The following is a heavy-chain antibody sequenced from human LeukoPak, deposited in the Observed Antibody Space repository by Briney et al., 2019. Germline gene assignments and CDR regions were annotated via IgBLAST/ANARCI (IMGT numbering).Heavy chain of an antibody. CDR3: ARAEGFDSGWYGH. D-gene: IGHD6-19*01. J-gene: IGHJ4*02. V-gene: IGHV6-1*01. CDR2: TYYRSKRYN. Sequence: SQTLSLTCAISGDSVSSNSAAWNWIRQSPSRGLEWLGRTYYRSKRYNAYAVSVKSRITINPDTSKTQFSLQLNSVPPEDTAVYYCARAEGFDSGWYGHWGQGPLVTVSS. CDR1: GDSVSSNSAA.